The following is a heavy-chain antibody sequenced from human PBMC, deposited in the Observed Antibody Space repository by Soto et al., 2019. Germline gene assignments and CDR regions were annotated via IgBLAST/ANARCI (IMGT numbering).Heavy chain of an antibody. Sequence: SETLSLTCAVYGGSLSTFYWSWIRQPPGKGLEWIGDINHGGSANYNPSLKSRVTISVDVSKKQFSLRLTSVTAADTAVYYCARALGGAASDSYYFHGTDVWGQGTTVTVSS. J-gene: IGHJ6*02. D-gene: IGHD5-18*01. CDR3: ARALGGAASDSYYFHGTDV. CDR2: INHGGSA. CDR1: GGSLSTFY. V-gene: IGHV4-34*01.